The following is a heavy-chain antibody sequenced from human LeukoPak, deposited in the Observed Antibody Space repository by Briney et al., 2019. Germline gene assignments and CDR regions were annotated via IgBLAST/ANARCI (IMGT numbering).Heavy chain of an antibody. J-gene: IGHJ4*02. CDR3: ARGTPLYQLLFDY. V-gene: IGHV1-69*05. CDR2: IIPIFGTA. Sequence: SVKVSCKASGGTFSSYAISWVRQAPGQGLEWMGRIIPIFGTANYAQKFQGRVTITTDESTSTAYMELSSLRSEDTAVYYCARGTPLYQLLFDYWGQGTLVTVSS. CDR1: GGTFSSYA. D-gene: IGHD2-2*01.